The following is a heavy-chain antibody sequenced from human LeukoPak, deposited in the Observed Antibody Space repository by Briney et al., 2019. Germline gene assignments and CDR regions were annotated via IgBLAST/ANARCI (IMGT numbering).Heavy chain of an antibody. D-gene: IGHD2-2*01. Sequence: SVKVSCKASGGTFSSYAISWVRQAPGQGLEWMGGIIPIFGTANYAQKFQGRVTITADESTSTAYMGLSSLRSEDTAVYYCARTQQLGYCSSTSCPYYYYYGMDVWGQGTTVTVSS. J-gene: IGHJ6*02. CDR1: GGTFSSYA. CDR3: ARTQQLGYCSSTSCPYYYYYGMDV. CDR2: IIPIFGTA. V-gene: IGHV1-69*13.